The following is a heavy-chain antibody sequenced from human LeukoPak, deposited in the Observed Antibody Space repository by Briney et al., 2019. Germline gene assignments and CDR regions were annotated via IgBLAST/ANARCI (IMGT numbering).Heavy chain of an antibody. V-gene: IGHV5-51*01. CDR3: ARRNDYGGDSRLFAFDY. CDR1: GYSFTGYW. CDR2: IYPGDSDT. J-gene: IGHJ4*02. Sequence: PGESLKISCKGSGYSFTGYWIGWVRQMPGKGLEWMGIIYPGDSDTRYSPSFQGQVTISADKSISTAYLQWSSLKASDTAMYYCARRNDYGGDSRLFAFDYWGQGTLVTVSS. D-gene: IGHD4-23*01.